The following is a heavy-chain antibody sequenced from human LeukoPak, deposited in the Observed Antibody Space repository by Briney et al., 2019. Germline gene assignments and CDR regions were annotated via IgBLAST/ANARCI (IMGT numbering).Heavy chain of an antibody. J-gene: IGHJ3*02. CDR3: ARLCSGGDCYHAFDI. CDR2: IYYIGST. CDR1: GGSISTYY. Sequence: PSETPSLTCIVSGGSISTYYWSWFRQPPGKGLEWIGFIYYIGSTNYNPSLKSRITISVDRSKNQFSLKLSSVTAADTAVYYCARLCSGGDCYHAFDIWGQGTMVTVSS. V-gene: IGHV4-59*08. D-gene: IGHD2-21*02.